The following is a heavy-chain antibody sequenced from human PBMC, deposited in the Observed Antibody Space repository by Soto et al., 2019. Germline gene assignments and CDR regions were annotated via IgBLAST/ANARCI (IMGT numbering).Heavy chain of an antibody. CDR1: GFTFSSYA. CDR2: ISGSGGST. Sequence: GGSLRLSCAASGFTFSSYAMSWVRQAPGKGLEWVSAISGSGGSTYYADSVKGRFTISRDNSKNTLYLQMNSLRAEDTAVYYCAKGGGYYSSSWTPYYYYGMDVWGQGTTVTVSS. J-gene: IGHJ6*02. CDR3: AKGGGYYSSSWTPYYYYGMDV. D-gene: IGHD6-13*01. V-gene: IGHV3-23*01.